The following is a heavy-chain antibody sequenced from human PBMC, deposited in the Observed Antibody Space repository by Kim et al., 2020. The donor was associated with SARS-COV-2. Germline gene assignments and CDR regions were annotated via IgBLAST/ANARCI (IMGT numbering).Heavy chain of an antibody. J-gene: IGHJ4*02. CDR3: ARGQPLDY. Sequence: SETLSLTCSVSGGSIRSGGKFWTWIRQHPAKGLEWIGYISYSGNSHYSPSLRSRVSISLQTSENQFSLELTSVTAADTAVDDCARGQPLDYWGQGILVTV. D-gene: IGHD2-2*01. CDR2: ISYSGNS. V-gene: IGHV4-31*03. CDR1: GGSIRSGGKF.